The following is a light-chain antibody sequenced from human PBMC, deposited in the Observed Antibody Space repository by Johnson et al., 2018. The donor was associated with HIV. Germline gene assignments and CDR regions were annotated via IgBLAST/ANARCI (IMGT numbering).Light chain of an antibody. CDR1: SSNIENNY. Sequence: VLTQSPSVSAAPGQKVTISCSGSSSNIENNYVSWYQQLPGTAPKLLIYEDNRRPSGTPYRFSGSKSGTSATLGITGLQTGDEADYYCGTWDSSLSSSVFVTVTKVSVL. J-gene: IGLJ1*01. V-gene: IGLV1-51*02. CDR2: EDN. CDR3: GTWDSSLSSSV.